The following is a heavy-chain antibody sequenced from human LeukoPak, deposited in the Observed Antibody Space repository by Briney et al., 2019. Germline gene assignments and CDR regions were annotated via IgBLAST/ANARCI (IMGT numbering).Heavy chain of an antibody. J-gene: IGHJ4*02. V-gene: IGHV3-7*01. CDR2: IKQDGSEK. CDR3: AILTTVVRDSGDY. D-gene: IGHD4-23*01. CDR1: GFTFSSYA. Sequence: GGSLRLSCAASGFTFSSYAMSWVRQAPGKGLEWVANIKQDGSEKYYVDSVKGRFTISRDNAKNSLYLQMNSLRAEDTAVYYCAILTTVVRDSGDYWGQGTLVTVSS.